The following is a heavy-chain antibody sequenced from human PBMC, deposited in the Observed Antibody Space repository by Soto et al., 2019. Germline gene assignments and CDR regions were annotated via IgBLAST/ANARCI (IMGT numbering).Heavy chain of an antibody. V-gene: IGHV3-7*03. Sequence: GSLRLSCAASGFTFSTYWMSWVRQAPGKGLEWVANIKEDGSEKYYVDSVKGRFTISRDNANNSLYLQTNSLRAEDTAAYYCVRVGRLGGYWGQGTLVTVSS. CDR3: VRVGRLGGY. CDR2: IKEDGSEK. CDR1: GFTFSTYW. J-gene: IGHJ4*02. D-gene: IGHD3-16*01.